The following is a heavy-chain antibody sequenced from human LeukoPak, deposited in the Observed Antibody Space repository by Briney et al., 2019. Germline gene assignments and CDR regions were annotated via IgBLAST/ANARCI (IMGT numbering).Heavy chain of an antibody. V-gene: IGHV4-34*01. CDR2: INHSGST. D-gene: IGHD2-2*01. CDR3: ASEIIQYCSSTSCSQFDF. Sequence: SETLSLTCADYGGSFSGYYWSWIRQPPGKGLEWIGEINHSGSTNYNPSLKSRVTISVDTSKNQFSLKLSSVTAADTAVYYCASEIIQYCSSTSCSQFDFWGQGTLVTVSS. J-gene: IGHJ4*02. CDR1: GGSFSGYY.